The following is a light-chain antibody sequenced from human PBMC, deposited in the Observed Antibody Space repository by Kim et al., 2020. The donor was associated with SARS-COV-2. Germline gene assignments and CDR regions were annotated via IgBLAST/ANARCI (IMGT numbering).Light chain of an antibody. CDR2: GRL. J-gene: IGLJ3*02. V-gene: IGLV3-19*01. CDR3: ASRYSHGYHMM. Sequence: LGQTVTITSQGDSFSRQFANWYQQSPGQPPFLVLYGRLSRPSGIPDRFSGSRSGDTASLTITGAQADDEAFYYCASRYSHGYHMMFGGGTRLTVL. CDR1: SFSRQF.